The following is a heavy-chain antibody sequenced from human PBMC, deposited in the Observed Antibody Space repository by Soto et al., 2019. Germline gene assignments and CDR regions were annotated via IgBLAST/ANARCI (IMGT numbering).Heavy chain of an antibody. Sequence: GGSLRLSCAASGFTFSSYGMHWVRQAPGKGLEWVAVISYDGTKKYYADFVKGRFTISRDNSKNTVYLQMNSLRAEDTAVYYCARDPGSGWFEGYFDYWGQGTLVTVSS. D-gene: IGHD6-19*01. CDR1: GFTFSSYG. CDR2: ISYDGTKK. V-gene: IGHV3-30-3*01. CDR3: ARDPGSGWFEGYFDY. J-gene: IGHJ4*02.